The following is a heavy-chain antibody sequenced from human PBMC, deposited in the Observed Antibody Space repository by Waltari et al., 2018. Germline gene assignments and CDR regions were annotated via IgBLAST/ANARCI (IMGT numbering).Heavy chain of an antibody. J-gene: IGHJ3*02. CDR2: IDWDDDK. V-gene: IGHV2-70*04. CDR3: ARSILEMATIRTPHDAFDI. CDR1: GFSLSTSGMR. D-gene: IGHD5-12*01. Sequence: QVTLKESGPALVKPTQTLTLTCTFSGFSLSTSGMRVSWIRQPPGKALEWLARIDWDDDKFYSTSLKTRLTISKDTSKNQVVLTMTNMDPVDTATYYCARSILEMATIRTPHDAFDIWGQGTMVTVSS.